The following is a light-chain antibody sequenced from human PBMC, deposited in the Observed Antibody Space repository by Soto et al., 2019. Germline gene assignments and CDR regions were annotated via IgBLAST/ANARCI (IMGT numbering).Light chain of an antibody. CDR2: HAS. CDR3: QQYDDLPMYT. CDR1: QDIGNN. Sequence: DVQKTQSPSSLSASVGDRVTITCQASQDIGNNLNWYQQRPGKAPNLLIYHASNLETGVPSRFSGSGSGTDFSFTISSLQPEDIATYYCQQYDDLPMYTFGQGTKLEIK. V-gene: IGKV1-33*01. J-gene: IGKJ2*01.